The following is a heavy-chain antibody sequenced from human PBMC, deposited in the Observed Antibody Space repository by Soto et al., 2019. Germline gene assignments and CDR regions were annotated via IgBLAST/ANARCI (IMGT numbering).Heavy chain of an antibody. CDR3: AKFPRSGSFNINWFDP. Sequence: PGGSLRLSCAASGFTFSSYAMSWVRQAPGKGLEWVSAISGSGGSTYYADSVKGRFTISRDNSKNTLYLQMNSLRAEDTAVYYCAKFPRSGSFNINWFDPWGQGTLVTVSS. CDR1: GFTFSSYA. J-gene: IGHJ5*02. V-gene: IGHV3-23*01. CDR2: ISGSGGST. D-gene: IGHD3-10*01.